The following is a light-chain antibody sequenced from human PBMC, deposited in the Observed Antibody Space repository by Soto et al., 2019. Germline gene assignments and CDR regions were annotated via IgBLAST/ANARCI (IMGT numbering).Light chain of an antibody. CDR2: GAS. CDR3: QQYNNWPPWT. V-gene: IGKV3-15*01. CDR1: PSVSSN. Sequence: EIVMTQSPATLSVSPGERATLSCRASPSVSSNLAWYQQKPGQAPRLLIYGASTRATGIPARFSGSGSGTEFTLTISSLQSEDFAVYYCQQYNNWPPWTCGQGTKVEIK. J-gene: IGKJ1*01.